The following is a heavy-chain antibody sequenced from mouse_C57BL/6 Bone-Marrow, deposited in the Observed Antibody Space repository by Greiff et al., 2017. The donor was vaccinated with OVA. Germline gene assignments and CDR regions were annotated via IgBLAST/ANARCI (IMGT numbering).Heavy chain of an antibody. V-gene: IGHV3-6*01. D-gene: IGHD2-3*01. J-gene: IGHJ4*01. CDR1: GYSITSGYY. CDR2: ISYDGSN. Sequence: EVQRVESGPGLVKPSQSLSLTCSVTGYSITSGYYWNWIRQFPGNKLEWMGYISYDGSNNYNPSLKNRISITRDTSKNQFFLKLNSVTTEDTATYYCARGGYYLRPYYAMDYWGQGTSVTVSS. CDR3: ARGGYYLRPYYAMDY.